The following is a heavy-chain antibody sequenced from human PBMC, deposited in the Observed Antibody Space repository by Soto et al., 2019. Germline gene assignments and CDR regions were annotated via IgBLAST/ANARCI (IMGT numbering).Heavy chain of an antibody. J-gene: IGHJ6*02. Sequence: EVQLLESGGGLVQPGGSLSLSCAASGFPLSTYGMTWVRQAPGKGLEWVSAITGTGGNTYYVDSVKGRFTSSRDNSKNMLYLQVNSLRVEDTAVYYCARIRGYWYGLDVWGQGTTVTVSS. CDR3: ARIRGYWYGLDV. V-gene: IGHV3-23*01. CDR1: GFPLSTYG. CDR2: ITGTGGNT.